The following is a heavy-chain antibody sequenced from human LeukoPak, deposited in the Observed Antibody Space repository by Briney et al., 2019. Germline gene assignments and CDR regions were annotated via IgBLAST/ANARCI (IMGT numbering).Heavy chain of an antibody. D-gene: IGHD3-10*01. CDR1: GGSFSGYY. CDR2: INHSGST. Sequence: SETLSLTCAVYGGSFSGYYWSWIRQPPGKGLEWIGEINHSGSTNYNPSLKSRVTISVDMSKNQFSLKLSSVTAADTAVYYCARRITMVWGVKYYYYMDVWGKGTTVTVS. J-gene: IGHJ6*03. CDR3: ARRITMVWGVKYYYYMDV. V-gene: IGHV4-34*01.